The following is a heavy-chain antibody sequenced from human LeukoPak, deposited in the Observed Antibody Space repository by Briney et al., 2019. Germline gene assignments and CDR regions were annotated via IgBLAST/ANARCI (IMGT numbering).Heavy chain of an antibody. CDR3: ATSLRLIAVAADFDY. CDR1: GGSLSGYY. Sequence: PSETLSLTCAVYGGSLSGYYWSWIRQPPGKGLEWIGEINHSGSTNYNPSLKSRVTISVDTSKNQFSLKLSSVTAADTAVYYCATSLRLIAVAADFDYWGQGTLVTVSS. J-gene: IGHJ4*02. D-gene: IGHD6-19*01. CDR2: INHSGST. V-gene: IGHV4-34*01.